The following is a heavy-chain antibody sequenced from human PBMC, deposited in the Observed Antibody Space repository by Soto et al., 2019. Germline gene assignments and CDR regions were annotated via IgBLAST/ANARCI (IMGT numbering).Heavy chain of an antibody. CDR3: ASKHWGVSYFDY. J-gene: IGHJ4*02. Sequence: SETLSLTCTVSGGSISSYYWSWIRQPPGKGLEWIGYIYYSGSTNYNPSLKSRVTISVDTSKNQFSLKLSSVTAAVTAVYYCASKHWGVSYFDYWGQGTLVTVSS. V-gene: IGHV4-59*01. CDR1: GGSISSYY. CDR2: IYYSGST. D-gene: IGHD7-27*01.